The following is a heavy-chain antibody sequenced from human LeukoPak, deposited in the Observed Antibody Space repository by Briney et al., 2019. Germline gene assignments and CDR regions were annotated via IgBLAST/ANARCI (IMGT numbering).Heavy chain of an antibody. CDR1: GGSISSYY. CDR3: ARSYYYDYRQIDY. J-gene: IGHJ4*02. Sequence: PSETLSLTCTVSGGSISSYYWGWIRRPPGKGLEWLGSIYYSGSTYYNPSLKSRVTISVDTSKNQFSLNLYSVTAADTAVFYCARSYYYDYRQIDYWGQGTLVTVSS. D-gene: IGHD3-22*01. V-gene: IGHV4-39*01. CDR2: IYYSGST.